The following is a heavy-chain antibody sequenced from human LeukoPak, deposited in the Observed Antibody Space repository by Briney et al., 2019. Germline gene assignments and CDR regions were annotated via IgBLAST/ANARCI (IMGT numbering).Heavy chain of an antibody. Sequence: PGGSPRLSCAASAFTFSNYNMIWVRQAPGKGLEWVSSISSSATYIYYADSVKGRFTISRDDAKHSLFLQMNSLRAEDTAVYYCATADLTGYYGGDYWGQGTLVTVSS. V-gene: IGHV3-21*01. CDR2: ISSSATYI. CDR3: ATADLTGYYGGDY. CDR1: AFTFSNYN. D-gene: IGHD3-9*01. J-gene: IGHJ4*02.